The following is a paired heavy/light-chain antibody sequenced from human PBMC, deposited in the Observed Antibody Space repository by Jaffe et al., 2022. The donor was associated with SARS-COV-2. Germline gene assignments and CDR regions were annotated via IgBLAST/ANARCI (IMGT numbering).Light chain of an antibody. Sequence: QTVVTQEPSFSVSPGGTVTLTCGLNSGSVSPTHYPSWFQQSPGQPPRTLIYTTNTRSSGVPDRFSGSILGNKAALTITGAQADDECDYYCLLYVGSGIWVFGGGTKLTVL. J-gene: IGLJ3*02. CDR2: TTN. CDR3: LLYVGSGIWV. CDR1: SGSVSPTHY. V-gene: IGLV8-61*01.
Heavy chain of an antibody. D-gene: IGHD1-1*01. V-gene: IGHV3-30*18. CDR2: ISYDATTT. CDR1: GFTFSIFA. Sequence: QEHLVESGGGVVQPGRSLGLSCAASGFTFSIFAMHWVRQAPGKGLEWVAAISYDATTTYYADSVKGRFTISRDNSRNTLFLQVSSLRPEDTAVYYCAKTAVSSSWNFYYYGVGLWGQGTTVTVSS. J-gene: IGHJ6*02. CDR3: AKTAVSSSWNFYYYGVGL.